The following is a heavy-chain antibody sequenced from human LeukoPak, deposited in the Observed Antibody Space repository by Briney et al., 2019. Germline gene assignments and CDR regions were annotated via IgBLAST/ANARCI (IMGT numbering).Heavy chain of an antibody. CDR3: AREPLYGSGSYSFDY. J-gene: IGHJ4*02. CDR2: ISSSSSTI. D-gene: IGHD3-10*01. V-gene: IGHV3-48*02. CDR1: GVTFSSYS. Sequence: GGSLRLSCAASGVTFSSYSMNWVRQAPGKGLEWVSYISSSSSTIYYADSVKGRFTISRDNAKNSLYLQMNSLRDEDTAVYYCAREPLYGSGSYSFDYWGQGTLVTVSS.